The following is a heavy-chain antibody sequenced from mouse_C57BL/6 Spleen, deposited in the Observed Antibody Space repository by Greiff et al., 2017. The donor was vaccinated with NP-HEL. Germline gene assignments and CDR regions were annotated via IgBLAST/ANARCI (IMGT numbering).Heavy chain of an antibody. Sequence: EVQLQESGPGLVKPSQSLSLTCSVTGYSITSGYYWNWIRQFPGNKLEWMGYISYDGSNNYNPSLKNRISITRDTSKNQFFLKLNSVTTEDTATYYCARENYSYYAMDYWGQGTSVTVSS. CDR3: ARENYSYYAMDY. J-gene: IGHJ4*01. CDR1: GYSITSGYY. CDR2: ISYDGSN. D-gene: IGHD2-1*01. V-gene: IGHV3-6*01.